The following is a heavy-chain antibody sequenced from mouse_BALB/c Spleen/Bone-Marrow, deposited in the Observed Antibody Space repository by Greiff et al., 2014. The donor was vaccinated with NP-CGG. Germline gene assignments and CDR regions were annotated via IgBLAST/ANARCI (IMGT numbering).Heavy chain of an antibody. J-gene: IGHJ2*01. V-gene: IGHV1-87*01. D-gene: IGHD1-1*01. CDR2: IYPGDGDT. CDR3: ARVFYDSTSAD. Sequence: QVHVKQSGAELARPGASVKLSCKASGYTFTGYWMQWVKQRPGQGLEWIGIIYPGDGDTRYTQKFKGKATLTADKSSSTAYMQLRNLASEDSAVYYCARVFYDSTSADWGQGTTLTVSS. CDR1: GYTFTGYW.